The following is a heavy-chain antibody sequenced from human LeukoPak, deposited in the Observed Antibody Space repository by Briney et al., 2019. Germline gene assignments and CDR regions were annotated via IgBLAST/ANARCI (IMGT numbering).Heavy chain of an antibody. V-gene: IGHV3-23*01. CDR1: GFTFSSYA. Sequence: TGGSLRLSCAASGFTFSSYAMSWVRQAPGKGLEWVSAISGSGGSTYYADSVKGRFTISRDNAKNTLYLQMNSLRADDTAVYYCARDGHYGMDVWGQGTTVTVSS. D-gene: IGHD3-3*01. J-gene: IGHJ6*02. CDR3: ARDGHYGMDV. CDR2: ISGSGGST.